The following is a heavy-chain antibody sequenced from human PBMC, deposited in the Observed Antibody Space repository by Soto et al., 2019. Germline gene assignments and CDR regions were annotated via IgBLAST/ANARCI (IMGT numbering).Heavy chain of an antibody. V-gene: IGHV3-23*01. D-gene: IGHD4-4*01. J-gene: IGHJ4*02. Sequence: GWSLRLSCASCGCTFSSYAMIWVRHAPVKGLDWVSAISGSCCSTYYADSVKGRFTISRDNSKNTLYLQMNSLRAEDTAVYYCAKHVGYSPRFYFDYWGQGTLVTVSS. CDR1: GCTFSSYA. CDR2: ISGSCCST. CDR3: AKHVGYSPRFYFDY.